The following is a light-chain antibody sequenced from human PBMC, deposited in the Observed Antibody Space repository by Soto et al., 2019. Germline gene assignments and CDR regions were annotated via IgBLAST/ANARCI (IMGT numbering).Light chain of an antibody. Sequence: QSVLTQPPSASGTPGQRVTISCSGSGSSIGTNTVNWYRQLPGTAPTLLIYGNNQRPSGVPDRFSCSKSGTSASLGISGLQSEDEADDYCAAWDGSLNNVLFGGGTQLTVL. CDR3: AAWDGSLNNVL. CDR1: GSSIGTNT. V-gene: IGLV1-44*01. J-gene: IGLJ2*01. CDR2: GNN.